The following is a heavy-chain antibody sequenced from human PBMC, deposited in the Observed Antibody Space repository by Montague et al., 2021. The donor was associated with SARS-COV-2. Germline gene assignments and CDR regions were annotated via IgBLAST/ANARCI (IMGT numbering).Heavy chain of an antibody. D-gene: IGHD3-22*01. Sequence: SETLSLTCAVYGGSFGDDHWSWIRQPPGTGLEWIGDIKQSGRTNYNPSLKSRVTISVDTSKNQFSLKVTSVTAADTAVYFCARGHLSVSVIVVVFTSASYYFDYWGQGALVTVSS. CDR3: ARGHLSVSVIVVVFTSASYYFDY. J-gene: IGHJ4*02. CDR1: GGSFGDDH. CDR2: IKQSGRT. V-gene: IGHV4-34*01.